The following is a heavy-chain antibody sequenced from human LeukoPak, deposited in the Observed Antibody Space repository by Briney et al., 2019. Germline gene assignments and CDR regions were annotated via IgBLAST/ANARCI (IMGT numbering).Heavy chain of an antibody. Sequence: ASVKVSCKASGYTFSSYGISWVRQAPGQGLEWMGWISAYNGNTNFAQKFQGRATITTDTSTSTAYMELRSLRSDDTAVYYCARDQGIYNYRIIDSWGQGTLVTVSS. CDR1: GYTFSSYG. D-gene: IGHD5-18*01. J-gene: IGHJ4*02. CDR2: ISAYNGNT. V-gene: IGHV1-18*01. CDR3: ARDQGIYNYRIIDS.